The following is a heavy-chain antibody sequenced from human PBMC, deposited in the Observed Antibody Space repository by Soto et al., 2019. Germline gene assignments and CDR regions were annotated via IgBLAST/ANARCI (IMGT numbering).Heavy chain of an antibody. Sequence: EVQLVESGGGLVKPGVSLRLSCAASGFIFSTYSMNWVRQAPGKGLEWVSSISSSINYIYNADSVKGRFTISSDNAKNSLYLQMNSLRAEDTAVYYCVRDLAEVTGAFAYWGQGTLVTVSS. CDR2: ISSSINYI. CDR1: GFIFSTYS. D-gene: IGHD2-21*02. J-gene: IGHJ4*02. V-gene: IGHV3-21*01. CDR3: VRDLAEVTGAFAY.